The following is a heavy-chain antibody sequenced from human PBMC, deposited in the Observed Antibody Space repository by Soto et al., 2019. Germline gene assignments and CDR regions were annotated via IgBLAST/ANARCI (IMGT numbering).Heavy chain of an antibody. J-gene: IGHJ4*02. V-gene: IGHV3-30-3*01. D-gene: IGHD5-12*01. Sequence: GGSLRLSCAASGFTFSSYAMHLVRQAPGKGLEWVAVISYDGSNKYYADSVKGRFTISRDNSKNTLYLQMNSLRAEDTAVYYCARDLLEMATIPTAGYFDYWGQGTLVTVSS. CDR2: ISYDGSNK. CDR3: ARDLLEMATIPTAGYFDY. CDR1: GFTFSSYA.